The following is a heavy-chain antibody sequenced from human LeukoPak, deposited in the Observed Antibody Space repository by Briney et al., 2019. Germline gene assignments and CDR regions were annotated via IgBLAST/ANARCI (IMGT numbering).Heavy chain of an antibody. Sequence: SQTLSLTCTVSGGSISSGSYYWSWIRQPAGKGLEWIGRIYTSGSTNYNPSLKSRVTISVDTSKNQFSLKLSSVTAADTAVYYCARDSGTGPVYYYYMDVWGKGTPVTVSS. CDR3: ARDSGTGPVYYYYMDV. V-gene: IGHV4-61*02. CDR2: IYTSGST. J-gene: IGHJ6*03. CDR1: GGSISSGSYY.